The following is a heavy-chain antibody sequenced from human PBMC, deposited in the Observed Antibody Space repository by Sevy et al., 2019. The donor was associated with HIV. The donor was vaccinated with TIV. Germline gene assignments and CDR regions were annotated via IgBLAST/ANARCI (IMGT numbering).Heavy chain of an antibody. CDR2: ISGSGGRT. CDR3: AKAVYACKVVVKYGFDY. Sequence: GGSLRLSCAASGFTFGTYAMSWVRQAPGKGLEWVSTISGSGGRTYYADSVKGRFTISRDNSKNTLYLQMNSLRAEATAVYYCAKAVYACKVVVKYGFDYWGQGTLVTVSS. D-gene: IGHD3-22*01. CDR1: GFTFGTYA. J-gene: IGHJ4*02. V-gene: IGHV3-23*01.